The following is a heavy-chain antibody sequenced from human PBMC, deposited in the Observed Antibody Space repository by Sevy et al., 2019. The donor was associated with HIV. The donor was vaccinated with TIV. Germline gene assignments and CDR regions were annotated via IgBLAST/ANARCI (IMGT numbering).Heavy chain of an antibody. CDR2: IKEDGSVK. CDR3: VRAIGAAGSY. CDR1: GFTFSSYW. V-gene: IGHV3-7*01. J-gene: IGHJ4*02. Sequence: GGSLRLSCEASGFTFSSYWMSWVRQAPGKGLEWVANIKEDGSVKYYVESVKGRFTISRDNAKNSVYLQMNSLRAEDTALYYRVRAIGAAGSYWGLGTLVTVSS. D-gene: IGHD6-13*01.